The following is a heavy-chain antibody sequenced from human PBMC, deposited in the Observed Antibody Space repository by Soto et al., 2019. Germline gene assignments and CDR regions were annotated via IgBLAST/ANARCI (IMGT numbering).Heavy chain of an antibody. Sequence: QVQLQESGPGLVKPSETLSLTCTVSGGSISGYFWSWMRQPPGKELEWIGYIYYSGSTNYNPSLNVRITMSVDSSKTQFSLKLSSVTAADTAVYYCARHRYGSGSLYNWFDPWGQGTLVTVSS. J-gene: IGHJ5*02. CDR3: ARHRYGSGSLYNWFDP. CDR1: GGSISGYF. D-gene: IGHD3-10*01. V-gene: IGHV4-59*01. CDR2: IYYSGST.